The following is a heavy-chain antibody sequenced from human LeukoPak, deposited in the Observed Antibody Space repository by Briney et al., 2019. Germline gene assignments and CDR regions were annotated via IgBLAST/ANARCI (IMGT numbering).Heavy chain of an antibody. CDR3: ATDTLRFLEWDDAFDI. Sequence: ASVKVSCKVSGYTLTELSMHWVRQAPGKGLEWMGGFDPEDGETIYAQKFQGRVTMTEDTSTDTAYMELSSLRSEDTAVYYCATDTLRFLEWDDAFDIWGQGTMVTVSS. D-gene: IGHD3-3*01. V-gene: IGHV1-24*01. CDR2: FDPEDGET. J-gene: IGHJ3*02. CDR1: GYTLTELS.